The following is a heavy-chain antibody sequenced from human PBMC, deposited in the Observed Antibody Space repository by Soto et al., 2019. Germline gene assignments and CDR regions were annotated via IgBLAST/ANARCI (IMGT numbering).Heavy chain of an antibody. V-gene: IGHV3-23*01. D-gene: IGHD5-12*01. Sequence: GGSLRLSCAASESAFRSYGMSWVRQAPGKGLEWVSCITSAGTTYYADSVKGRFTISRDKSKNTLFLQMNSLRVDDTATYYCATRAVYTVATDYWGLGTLVTVSS. CDR3: ATRAVYTVATDY. CDR2: ITSAGTT. CDR1: ESAFRSYG. J-gene: IGHJ4*02.